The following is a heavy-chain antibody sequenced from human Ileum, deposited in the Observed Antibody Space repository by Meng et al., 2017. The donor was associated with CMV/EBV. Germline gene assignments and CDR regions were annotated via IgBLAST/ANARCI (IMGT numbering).Heavy chain of an antibody. J-gene: IGHJ4*02. CDR3: ATDTARVRGY. CDR2: INPDESEK. Sequence: GESLKISCEVSGLTFSSYWFSWVRQAPEKGLEWVANINPDESEKYYLDSVKGRFTIFRDNAKNSLYLQVNSLRVDDTAVYYCATDTARVRGYRGQGTLVTVSS. CDR1: GLTFSSYW. V-gene: IGHV3-7*04. D-gene: IGHD3-10*01.